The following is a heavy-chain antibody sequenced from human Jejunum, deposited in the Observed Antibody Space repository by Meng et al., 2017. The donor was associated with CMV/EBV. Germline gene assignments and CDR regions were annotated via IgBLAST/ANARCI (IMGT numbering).Heavy chain of an antibody. Sequence: QYTWQKTGPPPVNPPHPHTLPCAFTGFSLVTSGVGVGWIRQPPGMALEWLAVIYWDDDQRYSPSLKSRLTITKDTSKNQVVLTLTNMDPVDTATYYCALFTRSWFDPWGQGTLVTVSS. CDR2: IYWDDDQ. J-gene: IGHJ5*02. D-gene: IGHD2-2*01. V-gene: IGHV2-5*02. CDR3: ALFTRSWFDP. CDR1: GFSLVTSGVG.